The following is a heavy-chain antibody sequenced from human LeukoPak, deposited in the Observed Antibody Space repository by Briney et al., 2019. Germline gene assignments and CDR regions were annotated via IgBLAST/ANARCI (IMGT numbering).Heavy chain of an antibody. V-gene: IGHV3-30*04. Sequence: GGSLRLSCAASGFTFSSYAMSWVRQAPGKGLEWVAVISYDGSNKYYADSVKGRFTISRDNAKNSLYLQMNSLRAEDTAVYYCARSKWLVLGYYFDYWGQGTLVTVSS. CDR3: ARSKWLVLGYYFDY. J-gene: IGHJ4*02. CDR1: GFTFSSYA. D-gene: IGHD6-19*01. CDR2: ISYDGSNK.